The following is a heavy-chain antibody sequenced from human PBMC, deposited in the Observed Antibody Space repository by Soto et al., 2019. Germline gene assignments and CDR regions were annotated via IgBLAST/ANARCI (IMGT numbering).Heavy chain of an antibody. J-gene: IGHJ3*02. CDR1: GYSFTSYW. Sequence: PGESLKLSCKGSGYSFTSYWIGWVRQMPGKGLEWMGIIYPGDSDTRYSPSFQGQVTISADKSISTAYLQWSSLKASDTAMYYCARNDIVVVPAAPDAFDIWGQGKMVTVSS. V-gene: IGHV5-51*01. CDR3: ARNDIVVVPAAPDAFDI. D-gene: IGHD2-2*01. CDR2: IYPGDSDT.